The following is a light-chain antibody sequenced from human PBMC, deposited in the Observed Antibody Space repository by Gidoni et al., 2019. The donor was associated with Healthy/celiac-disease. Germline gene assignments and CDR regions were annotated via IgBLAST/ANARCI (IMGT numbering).Light chain of an antibody. Sequence: AIRMTQSPSSFSASTGVRVTITCRASQGISSYLAWYQQKPGKAPKLLIYAASTLQSGVPSRFSGSGSGTDFTLTISCLQSEEFATYYCQQYYSYPLTFGGGTKVEIK. CDR3: QQYYSYPLT. CDR1: QGISSY. CDR2: AAS. V-gene: IGKV1-8*01. J-gene: IGKJ4*01.